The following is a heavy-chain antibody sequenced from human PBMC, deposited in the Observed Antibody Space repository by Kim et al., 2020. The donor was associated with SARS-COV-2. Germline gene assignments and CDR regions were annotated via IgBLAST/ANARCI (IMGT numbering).Heavy chain of an antibody. CDR1: GFTVSNTY. CDR2: IYGGGST. V-gene: IGHV3-66*01. CDR3: AREPSTYFYY. Sequence: GGSLRLSCVVSGFTVSNTYMSWVRQAPGKGLEWVSIIYGGGSTYYAHSVEGRFTTSSDDSKNTVVLQMNSLRGEDTAVYFCAREPSTYFYYWGQGALVTGSS. J-gene: IGHJ4*02.